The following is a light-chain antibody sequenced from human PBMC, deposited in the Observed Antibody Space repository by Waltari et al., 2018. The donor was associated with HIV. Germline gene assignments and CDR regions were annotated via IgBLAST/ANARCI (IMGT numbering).Light chain of an antibody. V-gene: IGKV4-1*01. CDR3: QQYYTNPLT. CDR2: WAS. Sequence: DIVMTQSPDSLAVSLGERATINCKSSQSVFYSSTNNNYLAWYQQKAGQSPNLLISWASTREFGVPDRFSGSGSGTDFTLTISSLQAEDVAVYYCQQYYTNPLTFGGGTKVEIK. CDR1: QSVFYSSTNNNY. J-gene: IGKJ4*01.